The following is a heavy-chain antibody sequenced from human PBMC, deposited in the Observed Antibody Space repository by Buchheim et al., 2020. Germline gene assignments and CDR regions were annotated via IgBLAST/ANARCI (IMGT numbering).Heavy chain of an antibody. J-gene: IGHJ4*02. CDR1: GGSVSSGDYY. D-gene: IGHD3-22*01. V-gene: IGHV4-30-4*01. CDR2: IHYSGST. Sequence: QVQLQESGPGLLKPSQTLSLTCSVSGGSVSSGDYYWSWIRQPPGKGLEWIGYIHYSGSTYYNPSLKSRVFISRDTSKKQLSLKMTSVTATDTAVYYCARQNSGYFAYWGQGT. CDR3: ARQNSGYFAY.